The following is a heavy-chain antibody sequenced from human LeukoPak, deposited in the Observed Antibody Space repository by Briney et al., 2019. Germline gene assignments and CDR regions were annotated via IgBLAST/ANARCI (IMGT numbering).Heavy chain of an antibody. CDR2: INPNSGGT. J-gene: IGHJ4*02. D-gene: IGHD3-22*01. CDR3: ARGPGSSGYY. V-gene: IGHV1-2*06. CDR1: GGTFSSYA. Sequence: GASVKVSCKASGGTFSSYAISWVRQAPGQGLEWMGRINPNSGGTNCAQKFQGRVTMTRDTSISTAYMELSRLRSDDTAVYYCARGPGSSGYYWGQGTLVTVSS.